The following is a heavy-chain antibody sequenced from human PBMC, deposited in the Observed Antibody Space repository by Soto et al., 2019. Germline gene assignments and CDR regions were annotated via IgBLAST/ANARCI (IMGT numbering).Heavy chain of an antibody. CDR2: ISSSSSTI. J-gene: IGHJ3*01. CDR1: GFTFSSYS. Sequence: PGGSLRLSCAASGFTFSSYSMNWVRQAPGKGLEWVSYISSSSSTIYYADSVKGRFTISRDNAKNSLYLQMNSLRDEDTAVYYCGGDSSGYYYPDVFDFSGQGSMVIVSS. CDR3: GGDSSGYYYPDVFDF. V-gene: IGHV3-48*02. D-gene: IGHD3-22*01.